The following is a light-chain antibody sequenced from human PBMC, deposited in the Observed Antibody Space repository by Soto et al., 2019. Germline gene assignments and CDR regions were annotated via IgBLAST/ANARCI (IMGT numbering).Light chain of an antibody. Sequence: ETVLTQSPGTLSLSAGEGATLSCRASQSVSSSYLAWYQQKPGQAPRLLIYGASSRATGIPDRFSGSGSGTDFTLSISSLEPEDFAVYYCQQRSNWPWTFGQGTKVDIK. CDR1: QSVSSSY. CDR3: QQRSNWPWT. V-gene: IGKV3D-20*02. J-gene: IGKJ1*01. CDR2: GAS.